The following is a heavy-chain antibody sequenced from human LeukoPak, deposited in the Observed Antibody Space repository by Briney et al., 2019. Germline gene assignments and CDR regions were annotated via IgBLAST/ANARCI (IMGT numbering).Heavy chain of an antibody. CDR1: GGSISSSSYY. CDR3: ARETSQKGAHYMDV. Sequence: SETLSLTCTVSGGSISSSSYYWGWIRQPPGKGLEWIGSIYYSGSTYYNPSLKSRVTISVDTSKNQFSLKLSSVTAADTAVYFCARETSQKGAHYMDVWGKGTTVTISS. CDR2: IYYSGST. J-gene: IGHJ6*03. D-gene: IGHD3-16*01. V-gene: IGHV4-39*07.